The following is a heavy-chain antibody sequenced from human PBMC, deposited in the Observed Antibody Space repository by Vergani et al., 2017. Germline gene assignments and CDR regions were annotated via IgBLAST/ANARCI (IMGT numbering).Heavy chain of an antibody. CDR1: GSYFSGFS. J-gene: IGHJ6*03. V-gene: IGHV3-30*18. CDR2: ISNDGSKK. CDR3: AKAGSVTSGSLQYNFYMDV. Sequence: QFRRGKSGGGVVQPGRSLTLPCVDSGSYFSGFSMEWVRQAPGKGLEWVAVISNDGSKKYYADSVKGRFTISRDNSKNTLDLQMNSLRTQDTAVYYCAKAGSVTSGSLQYNFYMDVWGKGTTVTVS. D-gene: IGHD3-10*01.